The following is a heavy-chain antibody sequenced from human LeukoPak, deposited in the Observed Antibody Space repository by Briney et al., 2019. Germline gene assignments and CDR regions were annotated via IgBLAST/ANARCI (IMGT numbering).Heavy chain of an antibody. CDR2: IYEDGST. V-gene: IGHV3-53*01. CDR1: GFTVSSNY. D-gene: IGHD3-16*01. CDR3: ARDHRIGGS. J-gene: IGHJ4*02. Sequence: GGSLRLSCAASGFTVSSNYMSWVRQAPGKGLEWVSVIYEDGSTFYADSVKGRFTISRDNSKNMLYLQMNSLRAEDTAVYYCARDHRIGGSWGQGTLVTASS.